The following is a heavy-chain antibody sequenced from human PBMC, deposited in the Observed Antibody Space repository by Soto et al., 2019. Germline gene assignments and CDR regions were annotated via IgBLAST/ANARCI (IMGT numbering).Heavy chain of an antibody. V-gene: IGHV4-39*01. Sequence: QLQLQESGPRLVKPSETLSLTCTVSGASISNIDYSWGWIRQAPGKGLEWIGTMYYSGSTYYNPSLKTLVTVAVDTSRKEVYLKLTSVTAADTAVYYCARHSTPCESNWFHPWGQGTLVTVSS. CDR3: ARHSTPCESNWFHP. CDR1: GASISNIDYS. CDR2: MYYSGST. J-gene: IGHJ5*02.